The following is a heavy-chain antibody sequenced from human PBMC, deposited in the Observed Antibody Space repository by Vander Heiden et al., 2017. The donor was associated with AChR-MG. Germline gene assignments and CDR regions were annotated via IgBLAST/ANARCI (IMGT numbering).Heavy chain of an antibody. Sequence: QVQLVESGGGSVKPGGLLRPSCAASASTFGDYYMSWTRQAPGKGLEWVSYISSSGSTIYYADSVKGRFTISRDNAKNSLYLQMNSLRAEDTAVYYCASGDDYGDPDAFDIWGQGTMVTVSS. D-gene: IGHD4-17*01. CDR2: ISSSGSTI. CDR3: ASGDDYGDPDAFDI. V-gene: IGHV3-11*01. J-gene: IGHJ3*02. CDR1: ASTFGDYY.